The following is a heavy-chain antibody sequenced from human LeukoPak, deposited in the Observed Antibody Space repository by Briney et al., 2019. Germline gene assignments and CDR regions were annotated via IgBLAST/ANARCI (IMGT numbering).Heavy chain of an antibody. CDR1: GGSFSGYY. V-gene: IGHV4-34*01. D-gene: IGHD2-2*01. J-gene: IGHJ4*02. CDR2: INHSGST. CDR3: ASTQKYCSSTSCHYS. Sequence: SETLSLTCAVYGGSFSGYYWSWIRQPPGKGLEWIGEINHSGSTNYNPSLKSRVTISVDTSKNQFSLKLSSVTAADTAVYYCASTQKYCSSTSCHYSWGQGTLVTVPS.